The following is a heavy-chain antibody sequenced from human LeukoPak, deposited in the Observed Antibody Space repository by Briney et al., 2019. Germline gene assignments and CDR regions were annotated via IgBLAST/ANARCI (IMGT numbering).Heavy chain of an antibody. V-gene: IGHV1-8*01. J-gene: IGHJ4*02. Sequence: GASVKVSCKASGYTFTSYDINWVRQATGQGLEWMGWMNPNSGNTGYAQKFQGRVTMTRNTSISTAYMELSSLRSEGTAVYYCAREGGRPRQYKDCSGGSCQTRRPYFDYWGQGTLVTVSS. CDR3: AREGGRPRQYKDCSGGSCQTRRPYFDY. D-gene: IGHD2-15*01. CDR1: GYTFTSYD. CDR2: MNPNSGNT.